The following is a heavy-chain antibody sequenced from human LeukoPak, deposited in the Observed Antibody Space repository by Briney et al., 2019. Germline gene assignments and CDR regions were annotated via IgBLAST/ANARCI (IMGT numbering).Heavy chain of an antibody. CDR1: GFTFSDYW. CDR3: ASHDYYESSLGYYFGY. V-gene: IGHV3-7*03. J-gene: IGHJ4*02. D-gene: IGHD3-22*01. Sequence: GGSLRLSCAVSGFTFSDYWMSWVRQPPGKGLEWVANIKQDGSEKYYVDSVKGRFTISRDSAQNSVDLQMNSLRAEDTAVYYCASHDYYESSLGYYFGYWGQGTLVTVSS. CDR2: IKQDGSEK.